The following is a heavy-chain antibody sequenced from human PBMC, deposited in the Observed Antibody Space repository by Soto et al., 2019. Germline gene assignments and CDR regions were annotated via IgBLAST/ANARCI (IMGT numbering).Heavy chain of an antibody. CDR3: ASRVSQPEHYYYYMDV. D-gene: IGHD3-10*01. CDR2: IYYSGST. J-gene: IGHJ6*03. CDR1: GGSISSGGYY. V-gene: IGHV4-31*03. Sequence: PSETLSLTCTVSGGSISSGGYYWSWIRQHPGKGLEWIGYIYYSGSTYYNPSLKSRVTISVDTSKNQFSLKLSSVTAADTAVYYCASRVSQPEHYYYYMDVWGKGTTVTVSS.